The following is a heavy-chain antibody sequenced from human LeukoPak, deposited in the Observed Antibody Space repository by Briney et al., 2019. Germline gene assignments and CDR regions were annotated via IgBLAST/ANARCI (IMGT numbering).Heavy chain of an antibody. V-gene: IGHV3-23*01. CDR1: GFTFSRYA. CDR3: AKDRGSGIFSD. D-gene: IGHD3-10*01. CDR2: ISGSGGST. Sequence: GGSLRLSCAASGFTFSRYAKSWVRQAPGKGLEWVSAISGSGGSTYYADSVKGRFTISRDNSKNTLYLQMNSLRAEDTAVYYCAKDRGSGIFSDWGQGTLVTVSS. J-gene: IGHJ4*02.